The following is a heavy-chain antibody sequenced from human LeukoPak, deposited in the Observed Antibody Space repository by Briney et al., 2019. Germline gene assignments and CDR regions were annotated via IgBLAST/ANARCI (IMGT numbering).Heavy chain of an antibody. CDR1: GFTLRSYE. Sequence: PGGSLRLSCAASGFTLRSYEMNWVRQAPGRGLEWVSYISSSGTTIYYADSVKGRFTVSRDNAKNSLYLQMNSLRAEDTAIYYCARKGCGWPDYWGQGTLVTVSS. CDR3: ARKGCGWPDY. CDR2: ISSSGTTI. V-gene: IGHV3-48*03. D-gene: IGHD6-19*01. J-gene: IGHJ4*02.